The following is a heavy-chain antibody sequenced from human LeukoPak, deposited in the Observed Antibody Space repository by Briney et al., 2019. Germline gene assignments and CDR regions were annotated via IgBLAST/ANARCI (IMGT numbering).Heavy chain of an antibody. Sequence: KSSETLSLTCTVSGGSISSYYWSWIRQPAGKGLEWIGRIYTSGSTNYNPSLKSRVTMSVDTSKNQFSLKLSSVTAADMAVYYCARGRITIFGVVIVDYWGQGTLVTVSS. V-gene: IGHV4-4*07. CDR3: ARGRITIFGVVIVDY. CDR2: IYTSGST. D-gene: IGHD3-3*01. CDR1: GGSISSYY. J-gene: IGHJ4*02.